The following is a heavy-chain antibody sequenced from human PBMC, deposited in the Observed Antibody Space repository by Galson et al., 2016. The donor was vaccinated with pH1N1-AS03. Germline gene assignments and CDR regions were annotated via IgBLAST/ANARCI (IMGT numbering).Heavy chain of an antibody. V-gene: IGHV6-1*01. CDR2: TYWRSKWYN. Sequence: CAISGDCVSSNIDAWNWIRQSPSGGLEWLGRTYWRSKWYNDYAVSVKSRITINPDTSKNQFSLQLNSATSEDTAVYYCARGRYSAFDIWGQGTMVTVYS. CDR3: ARGRYSAFDI. D-gene: IGHD1-1*01. CDR1: GDCVSSNIDA. J-gene: IGHJ3*02.